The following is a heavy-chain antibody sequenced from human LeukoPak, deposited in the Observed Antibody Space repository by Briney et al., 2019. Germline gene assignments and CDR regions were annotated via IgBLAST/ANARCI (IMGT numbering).Heavy chain of an antibody. J-gene: IGHJ4*02. V-gene: IGHV4-59*12. CDR2: IYYSGST. D-gene: IGHD2-2*02. CDR3: ARGKLARYCSSTSCYILTFDY. Sequence: PSETLSLTCTVSGGSISSYYWSWIRQPPGKGLEWIGYIYYSGSTNYNPSLKSRVTISVDTSKNQFSLKLSSVTAADTAVYYCARGKLARYCSSTSCYILTFDYWGQGTLVTVSS. CDR1: GGSISSYY.